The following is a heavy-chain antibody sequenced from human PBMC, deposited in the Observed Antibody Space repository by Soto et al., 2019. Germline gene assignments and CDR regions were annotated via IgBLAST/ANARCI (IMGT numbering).Heavy chain of an antibody. D-gene: IGHD3-10*01. V-gene: IGHV3-30*04. CDR2: ISRDGTNK. CDR1: GFTFSRYA. Sequence: PGGSLSISCAASGFTFSRYAIHWVRQAPGKGLEWVAVISRDGTNKYYVDSVKGRFTISRDNSRNTLYLQMNSLRHEDAAVYYCARSRSGAVADSFDFWGQGTLVTVSS. CDR3: ARSRSGAVADSFDF. J-gene: IGHJ4*02.